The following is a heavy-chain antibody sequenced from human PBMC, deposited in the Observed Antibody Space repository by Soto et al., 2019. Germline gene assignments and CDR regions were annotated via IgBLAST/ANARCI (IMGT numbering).Heavy chain of an antibody. D-gene: IGHD1-26*01. V-gene: IGHV4-61*01. CDR1: GGSVSSGSYY. Sequence: KPSETLSLTCTVSGGSVSSGSYYWSWIRQPPGKGLEWIGYIYYSGSTNYNPSLKSRVTISVDTSKNQFSLKLSSVTAADTAVYYCARDLRVGATRRAFDIWGQGTMVTVSS. J-gene: IGHJ3*02. CDR2: IYYSGST. CDR3: ARDLRVGATRRAFDI.